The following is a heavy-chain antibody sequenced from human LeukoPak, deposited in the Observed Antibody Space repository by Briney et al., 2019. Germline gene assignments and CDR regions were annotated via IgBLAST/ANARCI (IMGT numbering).Heavy chain of an antibody. J-gene: IGHJ4*02. CDR1: GGSFSGYY. CDR3: ARHPFATPFNY. V-gene: IGHV4-59*08. CDR2: AYYSGHT. Sequence: SETLSLTCAVCGGSFSGYYWSWIRQPPGKGLEWIGYAYYSGHTNYNSSLKSRVTMSLDTSKSQFSLRLSSVTAADTAVYFCARHPFATPFNYWGPGTLVTVSS. D-gene: IGHD2-15*01.